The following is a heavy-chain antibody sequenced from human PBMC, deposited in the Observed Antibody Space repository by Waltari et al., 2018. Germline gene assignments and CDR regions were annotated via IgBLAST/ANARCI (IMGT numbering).Heavy chain of an antibody. Sequence: QVQLVQSGAEVKKPGSSVKVSCKASGGTFSSYAISWVRQAPGQGLEWMGGIIPSFGTANYAQKFQGRVTITTDESTSTAYMELSSLRSEDTAVYYCARLATSLHLGELSPAGFDPWGQGTLVTVSS. V-gene: IGHV1-69*05. J-gene: IGHJ5*02. CDR2: IIPSFGTA. CDR3: ARLATSLHLGELSPAGFDP. D-gene: IGHD3-16*02. CDR1: GGTFSSYA.